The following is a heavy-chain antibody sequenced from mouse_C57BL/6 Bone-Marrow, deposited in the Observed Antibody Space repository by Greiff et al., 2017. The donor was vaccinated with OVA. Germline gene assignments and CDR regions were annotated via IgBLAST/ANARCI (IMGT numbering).Heavy chain of an antibody. J-gene: IGHJ1*03. CDR1: GFTFSSYA. D-gene: IGHD4-1*01. V-gene: IGHV5-4*03. CDR2: ISDGGSYT. Sequence: DVMLVESGGGLVKPGGSLKLSCAASGFTFSSYAMSWVRQTPEKRLEWVATISDGGSYTYYPDNVKGRFTISRDNAKNNLYLQMSHLKSEDTAMYYCARGTGTGGYFDVWGTGTTVTVSS. CDR3: ARGTGTGGYFDV.